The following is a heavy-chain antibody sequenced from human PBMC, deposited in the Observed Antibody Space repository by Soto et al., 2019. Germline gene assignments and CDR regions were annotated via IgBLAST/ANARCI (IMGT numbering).Heavy chain of an antibody. CDR2: ISSSSSYT. Sequence: GGSLRLSCAASGFTFSDYYMSWIRQAPGKGLEWVSYISSSSSYTNYADSVKGRFTISRDNAKNSLYLQMNSLRAEDTAVYYCARGAGYYDSSGYYYDYYGMDVWGQGTTVTVSS. D-gene: IGHD3-22*01. CDR1: GFTFSDYY. V-gene: IGHV3-11*06. J-gene: IGHJ6*02. CDR3: ARGAGYYDSSGYYYDYYGMDV.